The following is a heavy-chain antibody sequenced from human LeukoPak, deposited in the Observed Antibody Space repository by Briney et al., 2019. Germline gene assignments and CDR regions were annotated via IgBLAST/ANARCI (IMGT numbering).Heavy chain of an antibody. Sequence: GGSLRLSCAASGFTFSDYYMSWIRQAPGKGLEWVSAISGSGGSTYYADSVKGRFTISRDNSKNTLYLQMNSLRAEDTAVYYCAKEAGPVDTAISDYWGQGTLVTVSS. CDR2: ISGSGGST. J-gene: IGHJ4*02. D-gene: IGHD5-18*01. CDR3: AKEAGPVDTAISDY. V-gene: IGHV3-23*01. CDR1: GFTFSDYY.